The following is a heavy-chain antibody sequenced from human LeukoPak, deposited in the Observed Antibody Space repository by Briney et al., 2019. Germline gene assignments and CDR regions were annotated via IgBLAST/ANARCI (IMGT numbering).Heavy chain of an antibody. Sequence: PSETLSLTCTVSGGSISSSSYYWGWIRQPPGKGLEWIGSIYYSGSTYYNPSLKSRVTISVDTSKNQFSLRLSSVTAADTAMYYCARGTLYSGWSYYFDYWGQGSQVTVSS. D-gene: IGHD6-19*01. V-gene: IGHV4-39*07. CDR1: GGSISSSSYY. J-gene: IGHJ4*02. CDR2: IYYSGST. CDR3: ARGTLYSGWSYYFDY.